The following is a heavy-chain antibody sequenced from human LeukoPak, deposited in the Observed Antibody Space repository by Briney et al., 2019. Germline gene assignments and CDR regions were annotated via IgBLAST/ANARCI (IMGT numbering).Heavy chain of an antibody. Sequence: GGSLRLSCAASGFTVSNSYMRWVRQAPGKGLEWVSVLYSGGGAYYPDSVRGRFTISRDSSKNTLYLQMNSLRADDTAVYYCVGQTHKDYWGQGTLVTVSS. CDR2: LYSGGGA. J-gene: IGHJ4*02. CDR1: GFTVSNSY. V-gene: IGHV3-53*01. CDR3: VGQTHKDY.